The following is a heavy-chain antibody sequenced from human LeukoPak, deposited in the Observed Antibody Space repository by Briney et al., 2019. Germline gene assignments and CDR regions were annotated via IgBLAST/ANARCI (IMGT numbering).Heavy chain of an antibody. J-gene: IGHJ6*03. CDR1: GYSITNGYY. Sequence: SETLSLTCDVSGYSITNGYYWVWLRQPPGKGLEWIGSLYHSDSIYYNPSLKSRATMSVDPSKNHFSLRFIFVPAADTPVYYWARQHNSYYYYSVEVWGKGTTVTASS. CDR3: ARQHNSYYYYSVEV. V-gene: IGHV4-38-2*01. CDR2: LYHSDSI. D-gene: IGHD5-24*01.